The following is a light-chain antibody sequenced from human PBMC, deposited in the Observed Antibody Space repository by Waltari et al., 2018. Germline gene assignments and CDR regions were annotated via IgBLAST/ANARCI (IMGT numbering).Light chain of an antibody. CDR2: KAS. CDR1: QTIRSW. V-gene: IGKV1-5*03. Sequence: DIQMTQSPSTLSASVADRVTIHCRASQTIRSWLAWYQPKPGKAPNLLIYKASSLESGVPSRCSGSGSGTEFTLTISSLQPDDFATYYCQQYNSYPWTFGQGTKVEI. J-gene: IGKJ1*01. CDR3: QQYNSYPWT.